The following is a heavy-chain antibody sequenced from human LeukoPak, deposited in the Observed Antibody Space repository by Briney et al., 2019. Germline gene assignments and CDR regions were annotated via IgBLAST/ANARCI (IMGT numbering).Heavy chain of an antibody. CDR1: GYSFTSYW. J-gene: IGHJ3*02. CDR3: ARWQQLISDDAFDI. D-gene: IGHD6-13*01. Sequence: PGESLKIYCKGSGYSFTSYWIGWVRQMPGKGLEWKEIIYPGDSDTRYSPSFQGQVTISADKSISTAYLQWSSLKASDTAMYYCARWQQLISDDAFDIWGQGTMVTVSS. V-gene: IGHV5-51*01. CDR2: IYPGDSDT.